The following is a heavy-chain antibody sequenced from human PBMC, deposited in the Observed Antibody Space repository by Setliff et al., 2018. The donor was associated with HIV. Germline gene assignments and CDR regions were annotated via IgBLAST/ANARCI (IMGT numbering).Heavy chain of an antibody. CDR2: IYTSGST. Sequence: SETLSLTCTVSGGSMSTYYWSWIRQPPGKGLEWIGYIYTSGSTNYNPSLRSRVTISVDTSKNHFSLKLSSVTAVDTAVYYCALGTYYYYMDVWGKGTTVTVSS. CDR1: GGSMSTYY. D-gene: IGHD1-1*01. CDR3: ALGTYYYYMDV. J-gene: IGHJ6*03. V-gene: IGHV4-4*08.